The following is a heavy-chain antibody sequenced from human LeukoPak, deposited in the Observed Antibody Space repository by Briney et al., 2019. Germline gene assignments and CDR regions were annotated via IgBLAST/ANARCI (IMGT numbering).Heavy chain of an antibody. CDR3: AKDRAMVVAATAWFDA. J-gene: IGHJ5*02. Sequence: GGSLRLPCEASGVTFSNYAMSWVRQAPGKGLEWVSAISGSGGSIYYADSVKGRFTISRDNSKNTLYLQMNSLRAEDTAVYYCAKDRAMVVAATAWFDAWGQGTLVTVSS. V-gene: IGHV3-23*01. D-gene: IGHD2-15*01. CDR2: ISGSGGSI. CDR1: GVTFSNYA.